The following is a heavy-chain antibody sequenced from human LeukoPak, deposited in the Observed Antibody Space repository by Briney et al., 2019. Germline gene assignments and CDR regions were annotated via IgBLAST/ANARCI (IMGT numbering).Heavy chain of an antibody. CDR1: GFTFSSYA. Sequence: GGSLRLSCAASGFTFSSYAMSWVRQAPGKGLEWVSAISGSGGSTYYADSVKGRFTISRDNSKNTLYLQMNSLRAEDTAVYYCAKGGYCSSTSCLNWSDPWGQGTLVTVSS. CDR3: AKGGYCSSTSCLNWSDP. J-gene: IGHJ5*02. CDR2: ISGSGGST. V-gene: IGHV3-23*01. D-gene: IGHD2-2*01.